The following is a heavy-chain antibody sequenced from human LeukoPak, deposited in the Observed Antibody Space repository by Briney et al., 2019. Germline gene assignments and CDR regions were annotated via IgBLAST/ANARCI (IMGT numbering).Heavy chain of an antibody. J-gene: IGHJ5*02. CDR1: GYTFTGYY. CDR3: ARGFLLRYSGGWFDP. V-gene: IGHV1-2*02. D-gene: IGHD3-9*01. CDR2: INPNSGGT. Sequence: ASVKVSCKASGYTFTGYYMHWVRQAPGQGLEWMGWINPNSGGTNYAQKFQGRVTMTRDTSKNQFSLKLSSVTAADTAVYYCARGFLLRYSGGWFDPWGQGTLVTVSS.